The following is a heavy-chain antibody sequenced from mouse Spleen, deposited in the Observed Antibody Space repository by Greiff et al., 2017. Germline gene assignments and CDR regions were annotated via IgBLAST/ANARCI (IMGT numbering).Heavy chain of an antibody. D-gene: IGHD1-1*01. J-gene: IGHJ4*01. CDR3: AREGRPYAMDY. Sequence: VKVVESGPGLVAPSQSLSITCTISGFSLTSYGVHWVRQPPGKGLEWLVVIWSDGSTTYNSALKSRLSISKDNSKSQVFLKVNSLQADDTAMYYCAREGRPYAMDYWGQGTSVTVSS. CDR1: GFSLTSYG. CDR2: IWSDGST. V-gene: IGHV2-6-1*01.